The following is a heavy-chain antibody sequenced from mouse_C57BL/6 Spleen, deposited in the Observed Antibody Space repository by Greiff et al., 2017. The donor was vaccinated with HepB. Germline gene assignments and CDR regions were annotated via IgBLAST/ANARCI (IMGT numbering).Heavy chain of an antibody. CDR2: ISNGGGST. D-gene: IGHD1-1*01. CDR1: GFTFSDYY. CDR3: ARLYYGSSSHWYFDV. Sequence: DVHLVESGGGLVQPGGSLKLSCAASGFTFSDYYMYWVRQTPEKRLEWVAYISNGGGSTYYPDTVKGRFTISRDNAKNTLYLQMSRLKSEDTAMYYCARLYYGSSSHWYFDVWGTGTTVTVSS. V-gene: IGHV5-12*01. J-gene: IGHJ1*03.